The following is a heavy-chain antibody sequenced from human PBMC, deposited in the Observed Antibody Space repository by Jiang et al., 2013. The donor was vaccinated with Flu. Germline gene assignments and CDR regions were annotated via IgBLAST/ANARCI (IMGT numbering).Heavy chain of an antibody. J-gene: IGHJ5*02. CDR1: GGSISSSTYY. V-gene: IGHV4-39*01. CDR2: SIIVGAP. CDR3: ARQLVARTVVVITNWFDP. Sequence: GLVKPSETLSLTCTVSGGSISSSTYYWGLDPPAPRKGWSGLGVSIIVGAPTTTVLKSRVTISVDTSKNQFSLKLSSVTAADTAVYYCARQLVARTVVVITNWFDPWGQGTLVTVSS. D-gene: IGHD3-22*01.